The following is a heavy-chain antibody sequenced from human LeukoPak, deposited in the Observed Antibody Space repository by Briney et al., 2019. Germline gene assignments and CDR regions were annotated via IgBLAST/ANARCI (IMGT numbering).Heavy chain of an antibody. V-gene: IGHV3-48*01. CDR2: ITSSSSTM. J-gene: IGHJ4*02. Sequence: GGSLRLSCAASGFTFSSYSMNWVRQAPGKGLEWVSYITSSSSTMYYADAVKGRFAISRDNAKNSLYLQMNSLRAEDTAVYYCARKSGSSGYPFDYWGQGTLVTVSS. CDR1: GFTFSSYS. CDR3: ARKSGSSGYPFDY. D-gene: IGHD3-22*01.